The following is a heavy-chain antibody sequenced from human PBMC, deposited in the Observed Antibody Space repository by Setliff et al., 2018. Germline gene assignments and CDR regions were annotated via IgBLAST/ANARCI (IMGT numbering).Heavy chain of an antibody. J-gene: IGHJ4*02. CDR3: ARDLNVAARLLDS. D-gene: IGHD6-6*01. Sequence: SETLSLTCAAYGGTFSDYYWTWIRQPPGKGLEWVGEINHRGSTNYNPSLKSRVTISIDAPKDQFSLKLISLTAADTAVYYCARDLNVAARLLDSWGQGTLVTVSS. CDR1: GGTFSDYY. CDR2: INHRGST. V-gene: IGHV4-34*01.